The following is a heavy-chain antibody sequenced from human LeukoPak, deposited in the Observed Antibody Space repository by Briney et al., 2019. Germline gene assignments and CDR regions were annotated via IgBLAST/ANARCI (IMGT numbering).Heavy chain of an antibody. V-gene: IGHV5-51*01. CDR2: IYPGDSDT. D-gene: IGHD2-21*01. J-gene: IGHJ4*02. CDR1: GYSFTTYW. Sequence: GESLKISCKSSGYSFTTYWIAWVRQMPGKGLEWMGIIYPGDSDTRYSPSFQGQVTISADKSISTAYLQWTSLKASDSAMYYCARVLIRGDEIDYWGQGTLVTVSS. CDR3: ARVLIRGDEIDY.